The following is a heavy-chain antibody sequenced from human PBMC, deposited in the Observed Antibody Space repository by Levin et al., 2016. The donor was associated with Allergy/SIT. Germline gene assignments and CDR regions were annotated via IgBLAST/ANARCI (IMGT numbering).Heavy chain of an antibody. V-gene: IGHV3-23*01. CDR2: ISGSGGST. Sequence: VRQAPGKGLEWVSVISGSGGSTYYADSVRGRFTISRDISKSTLYLQMTSLRAENTAVYYCAKGAHDSSGYYAFYYYGMDVWGQGTTVTVSS. D-gene: IGHD3-22*01. J-gene: IGHJ6*02. CDR3: AKGAHDSSGYYAFYYYGMDV.